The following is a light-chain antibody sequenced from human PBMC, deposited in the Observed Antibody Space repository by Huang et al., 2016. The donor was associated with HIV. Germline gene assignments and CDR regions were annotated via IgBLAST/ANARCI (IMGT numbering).Light chain of an antibody. CDR2: AAS. V-gene: IGKV1-39*01. CDR1: QSISSY. J-gene: IGKJ4*01. Sequence: DIQITQSPSSLSASVGDRVTITCRASQSISSYLNWYQQKPGKAPKLLIYAASSLQIGVPSRFSGSGSGTDFTLTISSLQPEDFATYYCQQSYSLLTFGGGTKVEIK. CDR3: QQSYSLLT.